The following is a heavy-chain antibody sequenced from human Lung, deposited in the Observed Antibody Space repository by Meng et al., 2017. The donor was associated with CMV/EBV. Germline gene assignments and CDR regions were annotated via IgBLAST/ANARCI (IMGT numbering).Heavy chain of an antibody. CDR3: ARVGWQQQNWFFDL. CDR1: GFTVSSNY. CDR2: IDSGGGT. D-gene: IGHD4-23*01. V-gene: IGHV3-53*01. J-gene: IGHJ2*01. Sequence: GEXXKISCASSGFTVSSNYMTWVRQPPGKGLEWVSVIDSGGGTYYADSVKGRFTISRDNSKSAIYLQMNTLRAEDTAVYYCARVGWQQQNWFFDLWGRGTLVTVSS.